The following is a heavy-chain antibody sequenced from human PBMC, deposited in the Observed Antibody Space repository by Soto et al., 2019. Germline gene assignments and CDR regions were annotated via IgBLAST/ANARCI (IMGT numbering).Heavy chain of an antibody. CDR2: IYHSGST. CDR1: GGSISSSNW. D-gene: IGHD2-2*01. V-gene: IGHV4-4*02. Sequence: ETLSLTCAVSGGSISSSNWWSWVRQPPGKGLEWIGEIYHSGSTNYNPSLKSRVTISVDKSKNQFSLKLSSVTAADTAVYYCAKDHRPPRESGRQLLSNWFDPWGQGTLVTVSS. J-gene: IGHJ5*02. CDR3: AKDHRPPRESGRQLLSNWFDP.